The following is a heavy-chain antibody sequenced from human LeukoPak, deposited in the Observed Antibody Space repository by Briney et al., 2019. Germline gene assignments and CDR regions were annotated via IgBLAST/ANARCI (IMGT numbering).Heavy chain of an antibody. CDR3: ARERPSMGYFDY. CDR2: ISYDGSIK. D-gene: IGHD2/OR15-2a*01. Sequence: PGRSLRLSCAASGFTFSSYAMHWVRQAPDQGLEWVALISYDGSIKYYADSVKGRFTFSRDNSKDTLYLQMNSLRAEDTAVYYCARERPSMGYFDYWGQGTLVTVSS. J-gene: IGHJ4*02. V-gene: IGHV3-30-3*01. CDR1: GFTFSSYA.